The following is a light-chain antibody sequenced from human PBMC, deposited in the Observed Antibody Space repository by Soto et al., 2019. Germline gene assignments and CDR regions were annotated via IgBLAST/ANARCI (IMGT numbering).Light chain of an antibody. J-gene: IGKJ1*01. CDR2: KAS. CDR3: QHYNSYSEA. V-gene: IGKV1-5*03. CDR1: QTISSW. Sequence: DIQMTHSPSTLSGSVGSRFTITCRASQTISSWLAWYQQKPGKAPKLLIYKASTLKSGVPSRFSGSGSGTELTITISSLQNDDFATYYCQHYNSYSEAFGQGTKVDIK.